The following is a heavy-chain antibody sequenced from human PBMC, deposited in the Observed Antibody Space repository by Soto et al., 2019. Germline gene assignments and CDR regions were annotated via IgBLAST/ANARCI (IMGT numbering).Heavy chain of an antibody. Sequence: QVQLVESGGGVVQPGRSLRLSCAASGFTVSSYAMHWVRQAPGKGLEWVAVISYDGSNKYYADSVKGRFTISRDNSKNTLYLQMNSLRAEDTAVYYCARDREGGGLVISHYFDYWGQGTLVNVSS. CDR1: GFTVSSYA. D-gene: IGHD6-19*01. CDR2: ISYDGSNK. J-gene: IGHJ4*02. CDR3: ARDREGGGLVISHYFDY. V-gene: IGHV3-30-3*01.